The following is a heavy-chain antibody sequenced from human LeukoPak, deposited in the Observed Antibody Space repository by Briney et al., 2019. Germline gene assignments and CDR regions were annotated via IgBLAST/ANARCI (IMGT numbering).Heavy chain of an antibody. CDR2: IYYSGST. CDR1: GGSISSSNYY. Sequence: PSETLSLTCTVSGGSISSSNYYWSWIRQPPGKGLEWIGYIYYSGSTNYNPSLKSRVTISVDTSKNQFSLKLSSVTAADTAVYCCARDLRGFDYWGQGTLVTVSS. J-gene: IGHJ4*02. CDR3: ARDLRGFDY. V-gene: IGHV4-61*01.